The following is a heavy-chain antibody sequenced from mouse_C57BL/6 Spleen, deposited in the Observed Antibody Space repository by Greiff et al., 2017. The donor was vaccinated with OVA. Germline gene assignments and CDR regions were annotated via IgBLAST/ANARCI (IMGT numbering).Heavy chain of an antibody. V-gene: IGHV1-81*01. CDR1: GYTFTSYG. CDR3: ARRPDGYYEYFDV. J-gene: IGHJ1*03. D-gene: IGHD2-3*01. CDR2: IYPRSGNT. Sequence: QVQLKESGAELARPGASVKLSCKASGYTFTSYGISWVKQRTGQGLEWIGEIYPRSGNTYYNEKFKGKATLTADKSSSTAYMELRSLTSEDSAVYFCARRPDGYYEYFDVWGTGTTVTVSS.